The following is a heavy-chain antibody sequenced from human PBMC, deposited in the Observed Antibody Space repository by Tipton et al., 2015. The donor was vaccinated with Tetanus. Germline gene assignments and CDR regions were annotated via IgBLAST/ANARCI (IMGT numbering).Heavy chain of an antibody. Sequence: TLSLTCTVSGGSISSDGAYWSWIRQHPGEGLEWIGYISNRGSTYYNPFLKSRVTISVDTSQMQISLKVNSVTAADTAVYYCARDRGVRGGYYYCLCMDVWGRGTTVTVSS. CDR3: ARDRGVRGGYYYCLCMDV. CDR2: ISNRGST. CDR1: GGSISSDGAY. D-gene: IGHD3-10*01. V-gene: IGHV4-31*03. J-gene: IGHJ6*02.